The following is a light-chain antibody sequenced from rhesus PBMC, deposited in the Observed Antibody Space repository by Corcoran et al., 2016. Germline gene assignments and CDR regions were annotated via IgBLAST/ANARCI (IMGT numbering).Light chain of an antibody. CDR1: QGISTY. CDR2: AAS. CDR3: LQYNSNPPT. Sequence: DIQMTQSPSSLSASVGDRVTITCRASQGISTYLNWYQQKPGKGPKRLIYAASSLESGVPLKCSGGGSGTDFTLTINSLQPEDFATYCYLQYNSNPPTFGPGTKLDIE. V-gene: IGKV1-43*02. J-gene: IGKJ3*01.